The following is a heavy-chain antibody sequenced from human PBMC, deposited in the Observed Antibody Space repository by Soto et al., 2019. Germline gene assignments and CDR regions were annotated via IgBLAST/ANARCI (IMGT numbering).Heavy chain of an antibody. CDR1: GFTFSSYA. V-gene: IGHV3-23*01. J-gene: IGHJ3*02. Sequence: EVQLLESGGGLVQPGGSLRLSCAASGFTFSSYAMSWVREAPGKGLEWVTASSGSGGSTYYADSVKGRFTISRDNSKNSLYLQMNSLRAEDTAVYYCAKDVHYYDSSGYYEDCHSFDIWGQGTMVTVSS. D-gene: IGHD3-22*01. CDR3: AKDVHYYDSSGYYEDCHSFDI. CDR2: SSGSGGST.